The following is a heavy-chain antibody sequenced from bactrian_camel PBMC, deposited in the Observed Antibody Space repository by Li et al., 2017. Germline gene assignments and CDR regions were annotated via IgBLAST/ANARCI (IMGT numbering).Heavy chain of an antibody. CDR3: AADDSHFGVCYGDSWFKSFGH. V-gene: IGHV3S53*01. CDR1: GFMFSSFSD. Sequence: HVQLVESGGGSVQPGGSLRLSCVASGFMFSSFSDYCMGWFRQTPGKEREGVASTDHDGRTRYAESVNGRFIISRDNNKRALFLEMNSLKPEDTGTYYCAADDSHFGVCYGDSWFKSFGHRGQGTQVTVS. CDR2: TDHDGRT. D-gene: IGHD6*01. J-gene: IGHJ4*01.